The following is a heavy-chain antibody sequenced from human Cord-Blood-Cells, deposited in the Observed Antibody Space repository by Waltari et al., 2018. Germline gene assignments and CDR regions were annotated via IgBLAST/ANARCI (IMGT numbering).Heavy chain of an antibody. Sequence: QVQLQQWGAGLLKPSETLSLNGAVYGGSFSGYYWSWIRQPPGKGLEWIGEINHSGSTHDNPSRNSRVTISGDPDKNQFSLKLGSVTAADTAVYYCARLSSSWYRDKEYWGQGTLGTVSS. CDR3: ARLSSSWYRDKEY. CDR2: INHSGST. V-gene: IGHV4-34*01. D-gene: IGHD6-13*01. J-gene: IGHJ4*02. CDR1: GGSFSGYY.